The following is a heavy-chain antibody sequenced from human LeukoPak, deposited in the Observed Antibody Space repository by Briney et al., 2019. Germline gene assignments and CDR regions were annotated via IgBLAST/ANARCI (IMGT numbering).Heavy chain of an antibody. CDR1: GDSITNSY. D-gene: IGHD1-26*01. CDR2: IYYSGNT. CDR3: ARASGIVGASFDY. Sequence: PSETLSLTCTVSGDSITNSYWSWIRQPPGKGLEWIAYIYYSGNTKYNPSLKSRVTISVDTSKNHFSLKVTSVTAADTAVYYCARASGIVGASFDYWGQGTLVTVSS. J-gene: IGHJ4*02. V-gene: IGHV4-59*01.